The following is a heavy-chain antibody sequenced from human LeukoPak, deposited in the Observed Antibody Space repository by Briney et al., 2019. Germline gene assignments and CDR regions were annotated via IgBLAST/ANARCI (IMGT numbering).Heavy chain of an antibody. CDR2: ITPIRGVI. J-gene: IGHJ4*02. V-gene: IGHV1-69*04. D-gene: IGHD5-18*01. Sequence: ASVKVSCKAAGGTFSNYAINWVRQAPGQGLEWMGRITPIRGVINYAHKFQGRGTITADKSTSTGYMEVTGIRYDATAIYCCAGGRGSRTGYNGDYLDYWGERTLVTVSS. CDR3: AGGRGSRTGYNGDYLDY. CDR1: GGTFSNYA.